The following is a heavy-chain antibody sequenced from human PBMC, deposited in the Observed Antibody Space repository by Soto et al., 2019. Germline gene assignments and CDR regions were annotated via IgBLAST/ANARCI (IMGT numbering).Heavy chain of an antibody. J-gene: IGHJ4*02. CDR2: ISSSSRTI. V-gene: IGHV3-48*02. CDR3: ARDRPCFGSDSRLGGPLIPYYFDP. Sequence: EVQLVESGGTLVQPGGSLRLSCAASGFTFSSYTMNWVRQAPGKGLEWISYISSSSRTINYADSVRGRFTVSRDNAKDTLFLQMTSLRHEYTGLYFCARDRPCFGSDSRLGGPLIPYYFDPFGQGTLVTVSS. CDR1: GFTFSSYT. D-gene: IGHD3-10*01.